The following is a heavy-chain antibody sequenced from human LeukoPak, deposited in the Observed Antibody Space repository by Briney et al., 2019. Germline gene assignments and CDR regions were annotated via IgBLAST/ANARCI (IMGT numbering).Heavy chain of an antibody. V-gene: IGHV1-18*01. CDR3: ARLGLEWLSKYYVDY. J-gene: IGHJ4*02. D-gene: IGHD3-3*01. CDR2: ISAYNGNT. Sequence: ASVKGSCKASGYTFTSYGISWVRQAPGQGLEWMGWISAYNGNTNYAQKLQGRVTMTTDTSTSTAYMELRSLRSDDTAVYYCARLGLEWLSKYYVDYWGQGTLVTVSS. CDR1: GYTFTSYG.